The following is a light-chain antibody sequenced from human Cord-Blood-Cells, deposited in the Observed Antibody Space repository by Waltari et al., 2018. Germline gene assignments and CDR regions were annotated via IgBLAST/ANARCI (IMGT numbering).Light chain of an antibody. CDR3: QSYDSSLSGVI. CDR2: GNS. V-gene: IGLV1-40*01. CDR1: SSNIGAGYD. J-gene: IGLJ2*01. Sequence: QSVLTQPPSVSGAPGQRVTISCTGSSSNIGAGYDVHWYQQLPGTAPKLLIYGNSNRPSGVPDRFSGSTSGTSASLAITRLQAEDEADYYCQSYDSSLSGVIFGGGTKLTVL.